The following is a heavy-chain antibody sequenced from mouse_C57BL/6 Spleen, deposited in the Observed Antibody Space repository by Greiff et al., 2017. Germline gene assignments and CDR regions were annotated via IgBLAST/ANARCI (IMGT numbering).Heavy chain of an antibody. CDR3: ARYWTTGKAMDY. J-gene: IGHJ4*01. D-gene: IGHD4-1*02. CDR1: GFTFTDYY. Sequence: EVMLVESGGGLVQPGGSLSLSCAASGFTFTDYYMSWVRQPPGKALEWLGFIRNKANGYTTEYSASVKGRFTISRDNSQSILYLQLNALRAEDSATYYCARYWTTGKAMDYWGQGTSVTVSS. CDR2: IRNKANGYTT. V-gene: IGHV7-3*01.